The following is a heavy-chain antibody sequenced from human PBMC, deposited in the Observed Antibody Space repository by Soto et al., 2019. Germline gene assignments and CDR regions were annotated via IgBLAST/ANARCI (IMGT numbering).Heavy chain of an antibody. CDR2: IRGSGGST. V-gene: IGHV3-23*01. Sequence: EVQLLDSGGGFVQPGGSLRLSCAASGFTFSGYTMNWVRQAPGNGLEWVSGIRGSGGSTYYADSVKGRFTISRDNYKNTLYLQMNSLRAEDAAVYYCAKVPKAIRTLDYWGQGTLVTVSS. J-gene: IGHJ4*02. D-gene: IGHD2-21*01. CDR3: AKVPKAIRTLDY. CDR1: GFTFSGYT.